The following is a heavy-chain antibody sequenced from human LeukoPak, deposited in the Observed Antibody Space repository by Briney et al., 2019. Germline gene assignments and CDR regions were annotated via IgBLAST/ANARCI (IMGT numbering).Heavy chain of an antibody. Sequence: GGSLRLSCAASGFTFSSYGMTWVRQAPGKGLEWVSYISSSSSTIYYADSVKGRFTISRDNTKNSLYLQMNSLRDEDTAVYYCARAAYYYDSSGYTSIDYWGQGTLVTVSS. CDR2: ISSSSSTI. CDR1: GFTFSSYG. D-gene: IGHD3-22*01. CDR3: ARAAYYYDSSGYTSIDY. V-gene: IGHV3-48*02. J-gene: IGHJ4*02.